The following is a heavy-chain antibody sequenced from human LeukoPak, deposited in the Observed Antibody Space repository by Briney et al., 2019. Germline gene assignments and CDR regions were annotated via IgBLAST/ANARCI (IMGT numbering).Heavy chain of an antibody. Sequence: SETLSLTCTVSVGSISSYYWSWIRQPPGKGLEWIGYIYYSGNTNYNPSLKSRVTISVDSSKNQFSLKLSSVTAADTAVYYCARHWGQYSSGRQHFDYWGQGTLVTVSS. CDR2: IYYSGNT. V-gene: IGHV4-59*08. CDR1: VGSISSYY. J-gene: IGHJ4*02. CDR3: ARHWGQYSSGRQHFDY. D-gene: IGHD6-19*01.